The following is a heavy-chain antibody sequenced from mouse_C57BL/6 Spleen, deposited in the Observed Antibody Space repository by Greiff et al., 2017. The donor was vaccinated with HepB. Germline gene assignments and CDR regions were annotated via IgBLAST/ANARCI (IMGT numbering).Heavy chain of an antibody. CDR1: GYTFTSYW. J-gene: IGHJ4*01. V-gene: IGHV1-59*01. CDR3: ASDYYGSSDYAMDY. Sequence: QVQLQQPGAELVRPGTSVKLSCKASGYTFTSYWMHWVKQRPGQGLEWIGVIDPSDSYTNYNQKFKGKATLTVDTSSSTAYMQLSSLTSEDSAVYYCASDYYGSSDYAMDYWGQGTSVTVSS. D-gene: IGHD1-1*01. CDR2: IDPSDSYT.